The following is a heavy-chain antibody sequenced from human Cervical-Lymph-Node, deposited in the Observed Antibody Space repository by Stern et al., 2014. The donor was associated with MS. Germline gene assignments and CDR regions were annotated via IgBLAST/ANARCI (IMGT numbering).Heavy chain of an antibody. CDR2: VSTSSSYI. CDR3: ASLQLWHLFDY. CDR1: GFTFSSYT. Sequence: EVQLVESGGGLVKPGGSLRLSCAASGFTFSSYTMNWVRQAPGKGLEWVSSVSTSSSYIYYADSVKGRFTISRDNAKNSLYLQMNSLRAEDTAVYYCASLQLWHLFDYWGQGTLVTVSS. J-gene: IGHJ4*02. V-gene: IGHV3-21*01. D-gene: IGHD5-18*01.